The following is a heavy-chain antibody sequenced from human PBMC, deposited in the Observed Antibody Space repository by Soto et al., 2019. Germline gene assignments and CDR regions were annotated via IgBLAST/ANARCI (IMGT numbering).Heavy chain of an antibody. D-gene: IGHD2-21*02. CDR1: GFSFSSIGEG. CDR3: VQSRCGGDCLQSYSSHSYYGLDV. CDR2: IYWDDDK. V-gene: IGHV2-5*02. J-gene: IGHJ6*02. Sequence: QITLKESGPTLVKPTQTLTLTCTFPGFSFSSIGEGVGWIRQPPGKALEWLALIYWDDDKRYSPSLKSRLTITTDTSKTQVVLTMTTMDPVDTATYYCVQSRCGGDCLQSYSSHSYYGLDVWGQGTTVTVSS.